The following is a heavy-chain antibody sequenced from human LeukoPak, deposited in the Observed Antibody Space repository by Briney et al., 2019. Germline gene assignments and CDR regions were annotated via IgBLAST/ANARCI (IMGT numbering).Heavy chain of an antibody. D-gene: IGHD2-21*02. J-gene: IGHJ4*02. Sequence: SETLSLTCTVSGGSISSGSYYWSWIRQPAGKGLEWIGRIYTSGSTNYNPSLKSRVTISVDTSKNQFSLKLSSVTAADTAVYYCARGPAYCGGDCYPYYFDYWGQGTLVTVSS. V-gene: IGHV4-61*02. CDR2: IYTSGST. CDR1: GGSISSGSYY. CDR3: ARGPAYCGGDCYPYYFDY.